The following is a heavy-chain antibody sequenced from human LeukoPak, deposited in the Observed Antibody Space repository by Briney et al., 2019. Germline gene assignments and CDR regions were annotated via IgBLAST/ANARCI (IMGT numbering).Heavy chain of an antibody. CDR3: AKPLTPAEPYNWFDP. CDR1: GFTFSSYA. V-gene: IGHV3-23*01. CDR2: ISGSGDST. J-gene: IGHJ5*02. Sequence: GGSLRLSCAASGFTFSSYAMSWVRQAPGKGLEWVSAISGSGDSTFYADSVKGRFTISRDNSKNTLYLQMNSLRAEDTAVYYCAKPLTPAEPYNWFDPWGQGTLVTVSS. D-gene: IGHD1-14*01.